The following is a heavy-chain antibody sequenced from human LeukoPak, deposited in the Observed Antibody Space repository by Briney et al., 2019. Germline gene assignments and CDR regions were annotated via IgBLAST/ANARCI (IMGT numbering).Heavy chain of an antibody. Sequence: ASVKVSCKASGYTFTGYYMYWVRQAPGQGLEWMGRINPNSGGTDYAQNFQGRVTMTRDTSISTAYMELSRLRSDDTAVYYCTRAHYDSSGSGDYWGQGTLVTVSS. CDR1: GYTFTGYY. J-gene: IGHJ4*02. D-gene: IGHD3-22*01. CDR3: TRAHYDSSGSGDY. CDR2: INPNSGGT. V-gene: IGHV1-2*06.